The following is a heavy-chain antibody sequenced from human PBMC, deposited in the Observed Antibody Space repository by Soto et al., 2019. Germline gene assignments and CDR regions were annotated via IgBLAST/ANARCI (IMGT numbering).Heavy chain of an antibody. CDR3: ARGRYGDY. CDR1: GYAFTTYG. D-gene: IGHD1-1*01. J-gene: IGHJ4*02. V-gene: IGHV1-18*01. CDR2: ISAHNGKT. Sequence: QVHLVQSGAEVKKPGASVKVSCKGSGYAFTTYGITWVRQAPRQGLEWMGWISAHNGKTNYAQKLQGRVTVTRDTSTSTAYMELRSLRSDDTAVYYCARGRYGDYWGQGALVTVSS.